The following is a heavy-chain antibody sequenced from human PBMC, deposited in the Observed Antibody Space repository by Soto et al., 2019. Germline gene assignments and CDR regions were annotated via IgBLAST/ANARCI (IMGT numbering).Heavy chain of an antibody. J-gene: IGHJ6*02. CDR1: GYTFTSYG. CDR2: ISAYNGNT. CDR3: ARDRRDGDYYYYGMDV. V-gene: IGHV1-18*01. D-gene: IGHD4-17*01. Sequence: ASGKVSCKASGYTFTSYGISWVRQAPGQGLEWMGWISAYNGNTNYAQKLQGRVTMTTDTSTSTAYMELRSLRSDDTAVYYCARDRRDGDYYYYGMDVWGQGTTVTVSS.